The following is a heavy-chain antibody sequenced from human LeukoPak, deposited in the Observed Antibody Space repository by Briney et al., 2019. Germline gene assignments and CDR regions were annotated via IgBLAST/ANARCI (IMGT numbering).Heavy chain of an antibody. CDR2: IYYSGST. CDR1: GGSISSSSYY. CDR3: ARVRGYCSGGSCSYAFDI. D-gene: IGHD2-15*01. V-gene: IGHV4-39*01. J-gene: IGHJ3*02. Sequence: PSETLSLTCTVSGGSISSSSYYWGWIRQPPGKGLEWIGSIYYSGSTYYNPSLKSRVTISVDTSKNQFSLKLSSVTAADTAVYYCARVRGYCSGGSCSYAFDIWGQGTMVTVSS.